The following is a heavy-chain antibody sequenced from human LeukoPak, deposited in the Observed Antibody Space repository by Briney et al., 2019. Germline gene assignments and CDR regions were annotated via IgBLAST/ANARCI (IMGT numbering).Heavy chain of an antibody. Sequence: PGGSLRLSCAASGFTFSSYAMSWVRPAPGKGLEWVSAISGSGGSTYYADSVKGRFTISRDNSKNTLYLQMNSLRAEDTAVYYCARIFPYYDFWSGYPGYWGQGTLVTVSS. CDR1: GFTFSSYA. D-gene: IGHD3-3*01. CDR2: ISGSGGST. J-gene: IGHJ4*02. V-gene: IGHV3-23*01. CDR3: ARIFPYYDFWSGYPGY.